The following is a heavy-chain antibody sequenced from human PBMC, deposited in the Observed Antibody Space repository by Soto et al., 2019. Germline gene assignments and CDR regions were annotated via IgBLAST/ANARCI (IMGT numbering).Heavy chain of an antibody. D-gene: IGHD2-15*01. Sequence: SETLSLTCTVSGGSISSYYWSWTRQPPGKGLEWIGYIYYSGSTNYNPSLKSRVTISVDTSKNQFSLKLSSVTAADTAVYYCARGYCSGGSCPQYYYMDVWGKGTTVTVSS. CDR2: IYYSGST. CDR3: ARGYCSGGSCPQYYYMDV. CDR1: GGSISSYY. V-gene: IGHV4-59*01. J-gene: IGHJ6*03.